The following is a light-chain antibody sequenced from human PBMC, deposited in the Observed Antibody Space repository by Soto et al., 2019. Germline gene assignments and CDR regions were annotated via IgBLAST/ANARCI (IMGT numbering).Light chain of an antibody. J-gene: IGKJ4*01. CDR2: GAS. CDR1: LSVSSSY. V-gene: IGKV3-20*01. CDR3: QQYGSSPRLT. Sequence: EIVLTQSPGTLSLSPGGRATLSCRASLSVSSSYLAWYQQKPGQAPRLLIYGASSRATGIPDRFSGSGSGTDFTLTISRLEPEDFAVYYCQQYGSSPRLTFGGG.